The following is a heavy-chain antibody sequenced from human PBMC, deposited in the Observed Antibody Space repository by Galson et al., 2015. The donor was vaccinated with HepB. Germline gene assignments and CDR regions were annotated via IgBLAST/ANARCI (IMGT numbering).Heavy chain of an antibody. J-gene: IGHJ4*02. CDR1: GRSFSSSW. CDR2: IYPGDSDT. V-gene: IGHV5-51*01. Sequence: QSGAEVKKPGESLKISCQGSGRSFSSSWIGWVRQMPGKGLEWIGLIYPGDSDTKYSPSFQGRVTISADKSVNTAYLQWSSLKASDTAVYYCARHGGGIVGSNFDLWGQGTLVTVSS. CDR3: ARHGGGIVGSNFDL. D-gene: IGHD1-26*01.